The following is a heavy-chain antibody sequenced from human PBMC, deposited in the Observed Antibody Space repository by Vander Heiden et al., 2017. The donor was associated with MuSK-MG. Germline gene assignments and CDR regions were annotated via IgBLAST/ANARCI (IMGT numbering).Heavy chain of an antibody. CDR3: ASPGVQLHWGALWF. V-gene: IGHV4-38-2*01. Sequence: QLQLQESGPGLVKPSETLSLTCAVSGYSISSAYYWGWIRQTPGKGLEWIGSILYSGRTYYNPSLRSRVTMSVDTSKNQFSLKLNSVTAADTAVYYCASPGVQLHWGALWFWGQGSLVTVSS. CDR2: ILYSGRT. CDR1: GYSISSAYY. D-gene: IGHD2-2*01. J-gene: IGHJ4*02.